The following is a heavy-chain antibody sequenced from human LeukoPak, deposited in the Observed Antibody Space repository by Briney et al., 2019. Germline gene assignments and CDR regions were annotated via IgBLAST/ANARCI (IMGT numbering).Heavy chain of an antibody. Sequence: GGSLRLSCAASGFSFSVYEMHWVRQAPGKGLEWISDISSSGTTIYYADSVKGRFTISRDNAKNSLYLQMNSLRAEDTAVYYCATLTVATSFDYWGQGTLVSVSS. CDR1: GFSFSVYE. J-gene: IGHJ4*02. V-gene: IGHV3-48*03. D-gene: IGHD5-12*01. CDR3: ATLTVATSFDY. CDR2: ISSSGTTI.